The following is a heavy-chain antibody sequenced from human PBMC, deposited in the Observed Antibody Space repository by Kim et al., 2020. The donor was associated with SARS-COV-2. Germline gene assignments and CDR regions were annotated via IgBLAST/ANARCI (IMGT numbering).Heavy chain of an antibody. CDR2: INHSGST. J-gene: IGHJ5*02. D-gene: IGHD3-10*01. CDR3: ARGSTMVRTIRLNWFDP. V-gene: IGHV4-34*01. Sequence: SETLSLTCAVYGGSFSGYYWSWIRQPPGKGLEWIGEINHSGSTNYNPSLKSRVTISVDTSKNQFSLKLSSVTAADTAVYYCARGSTMVRTIRLNWFDPWGQGTLVTVSS. CDR1: GGSFSGYY.